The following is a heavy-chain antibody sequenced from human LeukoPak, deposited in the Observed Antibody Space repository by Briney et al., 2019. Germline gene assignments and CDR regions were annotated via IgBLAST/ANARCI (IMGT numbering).Heavy chain of an antibody. D-gene: IGHD1-26*01. CDR3: ARGPGRAPWELRDAFDI. J-gene: IGHJ3*02. CDR2: ISGSGGST. V-gene: IGHV3-23*01. Sequence: PGGSLRLSCAASGFTFSSYAMSWVRQAPGKGLEWVSAISGSGGSTYYADSVKGRFTISRDNSKNTLYLQMNSLRAEDTAVYYCARGPGRAPWELRDAFDIWGQGTMVTVSS. CDR1: GFTFSSYA.